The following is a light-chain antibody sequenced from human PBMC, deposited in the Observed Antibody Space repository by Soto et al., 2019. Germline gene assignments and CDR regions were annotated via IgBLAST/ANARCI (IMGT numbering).Light chain of an antibody. CDR2: AAS. J-gene: IGKJ5*01. CDR3: QQYNNWS. V-gene: IGKV3-15*01. CDR1: QSVGSN. Sequence: EMVMTQSPDTLSVSTGERPTLSCRASQSVGSNLAWYQQKPGQAPRLLIYAASTRATGIPARFSGSGSGTEFTLTISSLQSEDFAVYYCQQYNNWSFGQGTRLEI.